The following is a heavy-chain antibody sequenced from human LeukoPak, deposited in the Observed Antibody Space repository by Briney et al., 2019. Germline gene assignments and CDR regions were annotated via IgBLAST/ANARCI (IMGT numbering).Heavy chain of an antibody. CDR1: GFTFSSYW. V-gene: IGHV3-7*01. CDR2: IKQDGSEK. Sequence: GGSLRLSCAASGFTFSSYWMSWVRQAPGKGLEWVANIKQDGSEKYYVDSVKGRFTISRDNSKNTLYLQMNSLRAEDTAVYYCARDTYDILTGYSISPFDYWGQGTLVTVSS. J-gene: IGHJ4*02. CDR3: ARDTYDILTGYSISPFDY. D-gene: IGHD3-9*01.